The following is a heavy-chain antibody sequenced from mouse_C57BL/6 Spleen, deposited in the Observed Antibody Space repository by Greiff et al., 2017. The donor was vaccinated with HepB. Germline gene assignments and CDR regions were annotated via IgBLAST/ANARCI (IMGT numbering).Heavy chain of an antibody. D-gene: IGHD2-5*01. J-gene: IGHJ3*01. CDR1: GYTFTSYW. CDR2: IYPGNSDT. V-gene: IGHV1-5*01. Sequence: EVQLQQSGTVLARPGASVKMSCKTSGYTFTSYWMHWVKQRPGQGLEWIGAIYPGNSDTSYNQKFKGKAKLTAVTSASTAYMELSSLTNEDSAVYYCTRSYYSNYTWFAYWGQGTLVTVSA. CDR3: TRSYYSNYTWFAY.